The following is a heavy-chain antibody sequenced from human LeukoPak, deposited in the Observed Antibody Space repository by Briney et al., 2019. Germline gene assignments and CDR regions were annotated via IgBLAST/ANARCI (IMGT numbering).Heavy chain of an antibody. CDR3: AREAGDSSGYYYDKGAFDI. D-gene: IGHD3-22*01. J-gene: IGHJ3*02. V-gene: IGHV4-4*07. CDR2: IYTSGST. Sequence: PSETLSLTCTVSGGSISSYHWSWIRQPAGKGLEWIGRIYTSGSTSYNPSLKGRVTMSVDTSKNQFSLKLSSVTAADTAVYYCAREAGDSSGYYYDKGAFDIWGQGTMVTVSS. CDR1: GGSISSYH.